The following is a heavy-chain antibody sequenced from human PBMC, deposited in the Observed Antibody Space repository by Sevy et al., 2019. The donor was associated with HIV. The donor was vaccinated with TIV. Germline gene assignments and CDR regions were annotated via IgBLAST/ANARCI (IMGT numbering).Heavy chain of an antibody. CDR3: AKDGGLGYCSGGSCFSECSS. V-gene: IGHV3-9*01. D-gene: IGHD2-15*01. CDR2: ISWNSGSI. J-gene: IGHJ3*01. Sequence: GGSLRLSCAASGFTFDDYAMHWVRQAPGKGLEWVSGISWNSGSIGYADSVKGRFTISRDNAKNSLYLQMNSLRAEDTALYYCAKDGGLGYCSGGSCFSECSSWGQGTMVTVSS. CDR1: GFTFDDYA.